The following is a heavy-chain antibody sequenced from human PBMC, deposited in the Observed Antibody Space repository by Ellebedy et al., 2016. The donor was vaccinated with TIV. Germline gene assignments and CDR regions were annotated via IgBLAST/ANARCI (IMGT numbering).Heavy chain of an antibody. Sequence: GGSLRLSXVASGFTFSNFAMNWVRQAPGKGLEYVSTVSGSGGSRNHADSVKGRFTVSRDNSKNTLYLQMNSLRADDTAIYYCAKDRAYYTSGKGTYYFDLWGQGTQVTVSS. V-gene: IGHV3-23*01. CDR2: VSGSGGSR. CDR1: GFTFSNFA. CDR3: AKDRAYYTSGKGTYYFDL. D-gene: IGHD3-10*01. J-gene: IGHJ4*02.